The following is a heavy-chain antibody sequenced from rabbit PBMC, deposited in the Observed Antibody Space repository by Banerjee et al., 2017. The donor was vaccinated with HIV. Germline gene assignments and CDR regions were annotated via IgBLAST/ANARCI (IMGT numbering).Heavy chain of an antibody. CDR1: GFSFGSNYY. Sequence: QSLEESGGDLVKPGASLTLTCTASGFSFGSNYYMWWVRQAPGKGLEWIGCIYTGSGSTYYASWAKGRFTISKTSSTTVTLQMTSLTAADTATYFCARGDAVYGAYDYDYYFTLWGPGTLVTVS. D-gene: IGHD2-1*01. V-gene: IGHV1S40*01. CDR3: ARGDAVYGAYDYDYYFTL. CDR2: IYTGSGST. J-gene: IGHJ4*01.